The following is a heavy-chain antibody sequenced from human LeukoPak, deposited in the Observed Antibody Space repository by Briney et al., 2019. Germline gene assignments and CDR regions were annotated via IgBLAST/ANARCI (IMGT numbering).Heavy chain of an antibody. CDR3: AKDRGFSGSYYGSEF. J-gene: IGHJ4*02. D-gene: IGHD1-26*01. CDR1: GFTFAGSA. V-gene: IGHV3-23*01. Sequence: GGSLRLSCAASGFTFAGSAMNWVRQAPGKGLEWVSAISGTGGSTYYADSVKGRFTISRDNSKNTLYLQMNSLRAEDTAMYYCAKDRGFSGSYYGSEFWGQGALVTVSS. CDR2: ISGTGGST.